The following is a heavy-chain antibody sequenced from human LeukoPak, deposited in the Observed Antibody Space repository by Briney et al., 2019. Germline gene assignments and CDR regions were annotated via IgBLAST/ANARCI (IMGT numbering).Heavy chain of an antibody. Sequence: GGSLRLSCAASGFTVSSNYMSWVRQAPGKGLEWVSVIYSGGSTYYADSVKGRFTISRDNSKNTLYLQMNSLRAEDTAIYYCAKFDIVIIPAIIAFDYWGQGTLVTVSS. J-gene: IGHJ4*02. D-gene: IGHD2-2*01. CDR1: GFTVSSNY. CDR2: IYSGGST. CDR3: AKFDIVIIPAIIAFDY. V-gene: IGHV3-66*01.